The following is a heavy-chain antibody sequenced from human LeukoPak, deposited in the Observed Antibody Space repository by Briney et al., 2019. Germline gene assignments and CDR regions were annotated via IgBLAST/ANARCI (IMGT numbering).Heavy chain of an antibody. CDR1: GGFISSSSYY. CDR3: ARAYRSLLWWPPFDP. CDR2: IYYSGST. D-gene: IGHD2-21*01. J-gene: IGHJ5*02. V-gene: IGHV4-39*07. Sequence: KPSETLSLTCTVSGGFISSSSYYWGWIRQPPGKGLEWIGSIYYSGSTYYNPSLKSRVTISVDTSKNQFSLKLSSVTAADTAVYYCARAYRSLLWWPPFDPWGQGTLVTVSS.